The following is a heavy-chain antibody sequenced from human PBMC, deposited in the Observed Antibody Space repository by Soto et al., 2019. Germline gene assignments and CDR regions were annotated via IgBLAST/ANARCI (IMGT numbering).Heavy chain of an antibody. D-gene: IGHD2-2*01. CDR3: ARVLHDIVVVPAAILGGMDV. Sequence: QVQLVQSGAEVKKPGASVKVSCKASGYTFTSYYMHWVRQAPGQGLEWMGIINPSGGSTSYAQKFQGRVTMTRDTSTSTVYMELSSLRSEDTAVYYCARVLHDIVVVPAAILGGMDVWGQGTTVTVS. CDR1: GYTFTSYY. V-gene: IGHV1-46*01. CDR2: INPSGGST. J-gene: IGHJ6*02.